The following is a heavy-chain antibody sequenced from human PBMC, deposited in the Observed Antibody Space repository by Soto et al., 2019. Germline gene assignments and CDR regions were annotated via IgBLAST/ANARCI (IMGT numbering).Heavy chain of an antibody. CDR2: IIPIFGTA. V-gene: IGHV1-69*01. CDR3: ARAAITMVRGVIAYYYYGMDV. J-gene: IGHJ6*02. CDR1: GGTFSSYA. D-gene: IGHD3-10*01. Sequence: QVQLVQSGAEVKKPGSSVKVSCKASGGTFSSYAISWVRQAPGQGLEWMGGIIPIFGTANYAQKFQGRVTITADESTSTADMELSSLRSEDTAVYYCARAAITMVRGVIAYYYYGMDVWGQGTTVTVSS.